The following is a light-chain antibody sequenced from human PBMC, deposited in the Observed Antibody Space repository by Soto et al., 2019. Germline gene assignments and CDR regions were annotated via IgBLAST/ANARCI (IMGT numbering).Light chain of an antibody. CDR1: QSVSNNY. Sequence: IVFTQSADTLSLYPGERATLSCRASQSVSNNYLAWYQQKPGQAPGLLIYGASNRATGIPDRFSGGGSGTDFTLTISRLEPEDFAVYYCQEHASIFGQGTRLEIK. CDR3: QEHASI. J-gene: IGKJ5*01. V-gene: IGKV3-20*01. CDR2: GAS.